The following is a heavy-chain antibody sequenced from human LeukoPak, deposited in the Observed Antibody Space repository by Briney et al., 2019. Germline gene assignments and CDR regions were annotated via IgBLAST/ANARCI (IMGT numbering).Heavy chain of an antibody. D-gene: IGHD3-9*01. CDR3: ARQADYNVLTGYFKGHLDY. CDR2: IYPGDSDT. J-gene: IGHJ4*02. V-gene: IGHV5-51*01. CDR1: GYSFNTYW. Sequence: GESLKISSKGSGYSFNTYWIAWVRQMPGKGLEWMGIIYPGDSDTRYSPSFQGQVTISADESISTAYLHWSSLKASDTAMYYCARQADYNVLTGYFKGHLDYWGQGTLVTVSS.